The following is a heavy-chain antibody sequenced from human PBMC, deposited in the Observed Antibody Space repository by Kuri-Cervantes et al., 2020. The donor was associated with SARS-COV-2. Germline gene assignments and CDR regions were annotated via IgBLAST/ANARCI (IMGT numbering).Heavy chain of an antibody. CDR3: ARDLAVGVGILWFGELLYPWYFDY. CDR1: GFSLSRYT. D-gene: IGHD3-10*01. Sequence: GESLKISCAASGFSLSRYTMNWVRQAPGKALEWVSSISGSGSYKYYADSVKGRFTISRDNSKNTLYLQMNSLRAEDTAVYYCARDLAVGVGILWFGELLYPWYFDYWGQGTLVTVSS. J-gene: IGHJ4*02. CDR2: ISGSGSYK. V-gene: IGHV3-21*01.